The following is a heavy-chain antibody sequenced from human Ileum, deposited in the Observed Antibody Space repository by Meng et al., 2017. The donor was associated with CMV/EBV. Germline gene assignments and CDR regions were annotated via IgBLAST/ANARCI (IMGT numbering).Heavy chain of an antibody. CDR2: IYYNGIT. Sequence: QVQLHQWGAGLVKPSQTLSLTCTVSGASITNDDYYWSWIRQPPGKGLEWIGYIYYNGITYYNPSLKSRIAILVDTSKSQFSLIVSSVTAADTAVYYCAKYSGPSRWFDPWGQGTLVTASS. CDR1: GASITNDDYY. D-gene: IGHD5-12*01. V-gene: IGHV4-30-4*01. J-gene: IGHJ5*02. CDR3: AKYSGPSRWFDP.